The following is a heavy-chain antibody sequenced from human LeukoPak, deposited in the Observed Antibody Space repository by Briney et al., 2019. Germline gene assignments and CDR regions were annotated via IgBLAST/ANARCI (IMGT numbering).Heavy chain of an antibody. CDR2: INPSGGST. Sequence: ASVKVSCKASGYTFTSYYMHWVRQAPGQGLEWMGIINPSGGSTSYAQKFQGRVTITRDTSTSTVYMELSSLRSEDTAVYYCARDYGDYVHPDYWGQGTLVTVSS. J-gene: IGHJ4*02. V-gene: IGHV1-46*01. D-gene: IGHD4-17*01. CDR1: GYTFTSYY. CDR3: ARDYGDYVHPDY.